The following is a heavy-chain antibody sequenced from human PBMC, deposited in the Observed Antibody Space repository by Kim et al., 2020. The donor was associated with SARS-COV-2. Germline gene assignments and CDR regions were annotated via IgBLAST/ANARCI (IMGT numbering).Heavy chain of an antibody. D-gene: IGHD3-9*01. J-gene: IGHJ4*02. Sequence: GGSLRLSCAASGFTFSSYAMSWVRQAPGKGLEWVSAISGSGGSTYYADSVKGRFTISRDNSKNTLYLQMNSLRAEDTAVYYCAKSAYFDWLLRYYFDYWGQGTLVTVSS. CDR3: AKSAYFDWLLRYYFDY. CDR2: ISGSGGST. V-gene: IGHV3-23*01. CDR1: GFTFSSYA.